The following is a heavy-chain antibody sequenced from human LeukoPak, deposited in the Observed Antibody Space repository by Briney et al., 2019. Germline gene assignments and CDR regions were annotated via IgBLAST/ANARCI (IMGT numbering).Heavy chain of an antibody. D-gene: IGHD2-21*01. Sequence: GGSLRLSCAASGFTFSSYSMNWVRQAPGKGLEWVSYISSSSSTIYYADSVKGRFTISRDNSKNSLYLDMNSLRAEDTAVYYCARGLKTGGDSSPTWGQGTMVTVSS. J-gene: IGHJ3*01. V-gene: IGHV3-48*04. CDR3: ARGLKTGGDSSPT. CDR2: ISSSSSTI. CDR1: GFTFSSYS.